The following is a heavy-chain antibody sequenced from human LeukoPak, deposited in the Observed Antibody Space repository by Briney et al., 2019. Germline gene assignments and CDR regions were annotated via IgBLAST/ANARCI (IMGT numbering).Heavy chain of an antibody. D-gene: IGHD1-7*01. J-gene: IGHJ4*02. V-gene: IGHV3-23*01. CDR2: ISGSGGST. Sequence: GGSLRLSCAASGITFSSYAMSWVRQAPGKGLEWVSTISGSGGSTYYADSVKGRLTISRDNSKNTLYLQMNSLRVEDTAVYYCAKDGAFRNYGLDDWGQGTLVTVYS. CDR3: AKDGAFRNYGLDD. CDR1: GITFSSYA.